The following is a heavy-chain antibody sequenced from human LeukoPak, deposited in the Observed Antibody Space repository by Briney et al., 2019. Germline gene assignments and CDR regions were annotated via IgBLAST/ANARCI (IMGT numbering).Heavy chain of an antibody. J-gene: IGHJ4*02. CDR3: ARRRYSSGSDY. Sequence: SETPSLTCTVSGGSISSYYWSWIRQPSGKGLEWIGYIYYSGSTNYNPSLKSRVTISVDTSKNQFSLKLSSVTAADTAMYYCARRRYSSGSDYWGQGTLATVSS. D-gene: IGHD6-19*01. CDR2: IYYSGST. CDR1: GGSISSYY. V-gene: IGHV4-59*08.